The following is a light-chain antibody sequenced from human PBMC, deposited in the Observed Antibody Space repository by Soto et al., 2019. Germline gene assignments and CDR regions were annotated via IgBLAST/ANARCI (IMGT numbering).Light chain of an antibody. CDR2: DVS. Sequence: QSVLTQARAVSWSPGQAVTISCTGTSSDVGGYNYVSWYQQYSGKAPKLMIYDVSKRPSGVPDRFSGSKSGNTASLTISGLQAEDEADYYCCSYADTNTFVFGTGTKVTVL. J-gene: IGLJ1*01. V-gene: IGLV2-11*01. CDR3: CSYADTNTFV. CDR1: SSDVGGYNY.